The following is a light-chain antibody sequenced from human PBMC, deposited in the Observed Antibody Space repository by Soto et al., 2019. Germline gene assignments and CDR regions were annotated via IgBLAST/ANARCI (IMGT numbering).Light chain of an antibody. Sequence: SYELTQAPSVSLAPGETARITCGGSNIGSQSVHWYQQKPGQAPVLVIYYDSDRPSGIPERFSGSRSGNTATLTISGVEAGDEADYYCQVLDSSSVHPGVVFGGGTKVTVL. V-gene: IGLV3-21*04. CDR2: YDS. CDR1: NIGSQS. J-gene: IGLJ2*01. CDR3: QVLDSSSVHPGVV.